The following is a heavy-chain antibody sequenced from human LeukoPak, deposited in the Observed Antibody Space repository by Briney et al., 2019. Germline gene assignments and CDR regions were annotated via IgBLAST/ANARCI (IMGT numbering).Heavy chain of an antibody. D-gene: IGHD3-10*01. CDR2: TSYDGSNK. CDR3: ARDRTMARGVGTSDY. J-gene: IGHJ4*02. Sequence: GGSLRLSCAASGFTFSSYAMHWVRQAPGKGLEWAAVTSYDGSNKYYADSVKGRFTISRDNSKNTLYLQMNSLREEDTAMYYCARDRTMARGVGTSDYWGQGTLVTVSS. V-gene: IGHV3-30*04. CDR1: GFTFSSYA.